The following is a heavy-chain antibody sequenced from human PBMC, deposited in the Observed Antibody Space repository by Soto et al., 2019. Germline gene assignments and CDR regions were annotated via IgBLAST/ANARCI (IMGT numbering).Heavy chain of an antibody. CDR2: ISQTGST. J-gene: IGHJ4*02. D-gene: IGHD3-3*01. CDR1: GGSLTGYY. Sequence: ASETLSLTCAVDGGSLTGYYWSWIRQSPGKGLEWFGEISQTGSTNYNPSLKSRVTISADTSKNQFSLKLSSVTAADTAVYYCARSKYYDFWSGYFDNWGQGTLVTVSS. CDR3: ARSKYYDFWSGYFDN. V-gene: IGHV4-34*01.